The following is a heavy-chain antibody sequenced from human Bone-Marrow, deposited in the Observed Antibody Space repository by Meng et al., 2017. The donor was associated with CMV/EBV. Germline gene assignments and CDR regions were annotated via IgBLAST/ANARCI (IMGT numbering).Heavy chain of an antibody. Sequence: VSSNSAAWNWIRQSPSRGLEWLGRTYYRSKWYNDYAVPVKSRITINPDTSKNQFSLQLNSVTPEDTAVYYCARDIAAAGTGGTFDPWGQGTLVTVSS. D-gene: IGHD6-13*01. J-gene: IGHJ5*02. CDR2: TYYRSKWYN. CDR1: VSSNSAA. V-gene: IGHV6-1*01. CDR3: ARDIAAAGTGGTFDP.